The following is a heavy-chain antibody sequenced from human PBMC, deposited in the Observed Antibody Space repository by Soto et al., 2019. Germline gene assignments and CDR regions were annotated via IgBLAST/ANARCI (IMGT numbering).Heavy chain of an antibody. CDR2: ISYDGSNK. D-gene: IGHD6-13*01. J-gene: IGHJ4*02. Sequence: QVQLVESGGGVVQPGRSLRLSCAASGFTFSSYAMHWVRQAPGKGLEWVAVISYDGSNKYYADSVKGRFTIPRDNSXNTLYLQMNSLRAEDTAVYYCARDTQGEQQLVLDYWGQGTLVTVSS. CDR3: ARDTQGEQQLVLDY. CDR1: GFTFSSYA. V-gene: IGHV3-30-3*01.